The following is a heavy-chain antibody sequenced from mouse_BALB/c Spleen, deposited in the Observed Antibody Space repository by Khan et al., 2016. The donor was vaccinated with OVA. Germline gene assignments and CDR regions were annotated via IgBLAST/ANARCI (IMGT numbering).Heavy chain of an antibody. J-gene: IGHJ1*01. V-gene: IGHV2-6-7*01. CDR2: IWGDGNT. D-gene: IGHD2-2*01. CDR3: ARDFGYYWYFDV. Sequence: QVQLKESGPGLVAPSQSLSITCTVSGFSLTGYGVNWVRQPPGKGLEWLGMIWGDGNTDYNSALKSRLSISKDNSKSQVFLKMSSLQTDDTARYYCARDFGYYWYFDVWGAGTTVTVSS. CDR1: GFSLTGYG.